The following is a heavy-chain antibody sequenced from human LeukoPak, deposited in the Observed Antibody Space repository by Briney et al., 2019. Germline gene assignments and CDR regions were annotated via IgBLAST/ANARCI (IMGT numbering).Heavy chain of an antibody. J-gene: IGHJ5*02. Sequence: SETLSLTCTVSGGSISSSSYYWGWVRQPPGKGLEWIGSIYYSGSTYYNPSLKSRVTISVDTSKNQFSLKLSSVTAADTAVYYCARDFYYGSGSHPYSWFDPWGQGTLVTVSS. CDR2: IYYSGST. V-gene: IGHV4-39*07. CDR1: GGSISSSSYY. D-gene: IGHD3-10*01. CDR3: ARDFYYGSGSHPYSWFDP.